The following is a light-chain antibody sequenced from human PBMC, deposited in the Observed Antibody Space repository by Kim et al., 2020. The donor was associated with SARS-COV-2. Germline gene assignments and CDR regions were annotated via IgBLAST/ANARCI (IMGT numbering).Light chain of an antibody. V-gene: IGLV3-21*04. J-gene: IGLJ3*02. Sequence: APGKTARITGGGSNIGSKSVHWYHQKTGLAPVLVINYDSDRPSGITERFSGSNSGNTATLTISRVEAGDEADYYCQVWDSSSDHRLFGGGTQLTVL. CDR2: YDS. CDR3: QVWDSSSDHRL. CDR1: NIGSKS.